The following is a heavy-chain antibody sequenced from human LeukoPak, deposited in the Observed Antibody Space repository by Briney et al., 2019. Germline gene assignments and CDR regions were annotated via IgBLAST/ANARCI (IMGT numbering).Heavy chain of an antibody. CDR2: INPSGGST. D-gene: IGHD3-22*01. V-gene: IGHV1-46*01. CDR1: GYTFTSYY. Sequence: EASVKASFKASGYTFTSYYMHWVRQAPGQGPEWMGIINPSGGSTSYAQKFQGRVTMTRDTSTSTVYMELSSLRSEDTAVYYCARERSDSPFDYWGQGTLVTVSS. CDR3: ARERSDSPFDY. J-gene: IGHJ4*02.